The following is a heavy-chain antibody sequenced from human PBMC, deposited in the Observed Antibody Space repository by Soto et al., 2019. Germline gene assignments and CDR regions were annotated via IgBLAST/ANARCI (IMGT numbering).Heavy chain of an antibody. D-gene: IGHD1-1*01. Sequence: GGSLRLSCAASGFNFSDYYMSWIRQAPGKGLEWVSYISSSSSYTNYADSVKGRFTISRDNAKNSLYLQMNSLRAEDTAVYYCARERTTGTYNYWGQGTLVTVSS. CDR2: ISSSSSYT. J-gene: IGHJ4*02. CDR3: ARERTTGTYNY. V-gene: IGHV3-11*06. CDR1: GFNFSDYY.